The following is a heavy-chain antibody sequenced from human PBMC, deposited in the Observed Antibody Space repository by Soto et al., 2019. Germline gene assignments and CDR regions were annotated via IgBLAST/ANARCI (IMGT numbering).Heavy chain of an antibody. CDR3: ARDLEYWGSLVDYYYYGMDV. J-gene: IGHJ6*02. Sequence: GASVKVSCKASGGTFSSYAISWVRQAPGQGLEWMGGIIPIFGTANYAQKFQGRVTITADESTSTAYMELSSLRSEDTAVYYCARDLEYWGSLVDYYYYGMDVWGQGTTVTVSS. CDR2: IIPIFGTA. D-gene: IGHD7-27*01. CDR1: GGTFSSYA. V-gene: IGHV1-69*13.